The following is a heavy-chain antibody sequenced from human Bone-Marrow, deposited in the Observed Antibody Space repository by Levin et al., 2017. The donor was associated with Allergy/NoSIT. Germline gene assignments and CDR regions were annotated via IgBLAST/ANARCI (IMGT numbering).Heavy chain of an antibody. CDR2: ISGSGGST. Sequence: PSGGSLRLSCAASGFTFSSYAMSWVRQAPGKGLEWVSAISGSGGSTYYADSVKGRFTISRDNSKNTLYLQMNSLRAEDTAVYYCAKHKRLGYCSSTSCYFMPCGYYYYYYGMDVWGQGTTVTVSS. D-gene: IGHD2-2*01. V-gene: IGHV3-23*01. CDR3: AKHKRLGYCSSTSCYFMPCGYYYYYYGMDV. CDR1: GFTFSSYA. J-gene: IGHJ6*02.